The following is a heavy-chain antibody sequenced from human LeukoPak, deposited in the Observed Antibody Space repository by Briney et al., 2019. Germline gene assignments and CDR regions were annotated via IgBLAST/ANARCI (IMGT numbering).Heavy chain of an antibody. D-gene: IGHD4-17*01. V-gene: IGHV4-30-4*01. Sequence: SETLSLTCTVSGGSISSGDSYWSWIRQPPGKGLEWIGYVYYSGSTYYNPSLKSRVTISVDTSKNQFSLKLSSVTAADTAVYYCARDDGDNPDYWGQGTLVTVSS. CDR1: GGSISSGDSY. CDR2: VYYSGST. CDR3: ARDDGDNPDY. J-gene: IGHJ4*02.